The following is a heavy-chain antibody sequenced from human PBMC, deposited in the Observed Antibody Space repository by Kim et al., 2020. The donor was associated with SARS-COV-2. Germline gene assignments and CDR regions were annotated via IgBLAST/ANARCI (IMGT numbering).Heavy chain of an antibody. CDR3: AKISEMSITWTDVFDY. V-gene: IGHV3-7*01. D-gene: IGHD3-10*01. Sequence: GGSLRLSCVASGFTTTTYCMSWVRQAPGKGLEWVSNIKQDGSDRNYADSVKGRFTISRDNAQNSVYLQMNSLRGEDTAVYYCAKISEMSITWTDVFDYWGRGDLVTLSS. J-gene: IGHJ4*02. CDR1: GFTTTTYC. CDR2: IKQDGSDR.